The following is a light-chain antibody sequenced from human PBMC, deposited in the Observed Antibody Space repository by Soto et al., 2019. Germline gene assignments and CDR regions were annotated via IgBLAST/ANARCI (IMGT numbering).Light chain of an antibody. CDR3: QQYNNWPLLT. Sequence: EIVTTQSPATLSVSPGERATLSCRASQSVSSNLAWYQQKPGQAPRLLIYGASTRATGIPARFSGSGSGTEFTLTISSLQSEDFAVYYCQQYNNWPLLTFGPGTKVDIK. J-gene: IGKJ3*01. CDR2: GAS. CDR1: QSVSSN. V-gene: IGKV3-15*01.